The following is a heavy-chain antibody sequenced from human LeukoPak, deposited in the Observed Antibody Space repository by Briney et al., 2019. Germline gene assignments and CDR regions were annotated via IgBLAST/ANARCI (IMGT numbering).Heavy chain of an antibody. CDR1: GFTFSSYE. CDR2: ISSSGSTI. Sequence: PGGSLRLSCAASGFTFSSYEMNWVRQAPGKGLEWASYISSSGSTIYYADSVKGRFTISRDNAKNSLYLQMNSLRAEDTAVYYCARSWETYYYGSYYFDYWGQGTLVTVSS. D-gene: IGHD3-10*01. V-gene: IGHV3-48*03. CDR3: ARSWETYYYGSYYFDY. J-gene: IGHJ4*02.